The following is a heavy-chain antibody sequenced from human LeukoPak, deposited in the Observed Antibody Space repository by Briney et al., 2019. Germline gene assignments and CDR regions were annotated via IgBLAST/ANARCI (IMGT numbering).Heavy chain of an antibody. Sequence: SQTLSLTCTVSGFSISSDGYYWSCIRQPAGKGLEWIGRIYTSGSTNYNPSLRSRVTISVDTSKNQFSLKLSSVTAADTAVYYCARGRLGDCFDYWGQGTLVTVSS. CDR2: IYTSGST. CDR3: ARGRLGDCFDY. J-gene: IGHJ4*02. D-gene: IGHD1-1*01. CDR1: GFSISSDGYY. V-gene: IGHV4-61*02.